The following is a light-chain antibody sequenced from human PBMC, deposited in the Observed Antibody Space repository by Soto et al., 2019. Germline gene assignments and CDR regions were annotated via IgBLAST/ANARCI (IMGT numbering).Light chain of an antibody. J-gene: IGKJ2*01. Sequence: DIQLTQSPSSLSASIGDTVTITCRASQTISTYLNWYQQKPGKDPQLLMYGASSLQSGIPSRFSGSGSGTHFTLTITSLQPEDFAVYYCQQSFTTPIYTFGQGTRLEVK. CDR2: GAS. CDR1: QTISTY. V-gene: IGKV1-39*01. CDR3: QQSFTTPIYT.